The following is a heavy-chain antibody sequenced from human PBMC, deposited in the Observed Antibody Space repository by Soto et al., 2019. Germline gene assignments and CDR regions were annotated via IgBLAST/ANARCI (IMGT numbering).Heavy chain of an antibody. CDR1: GYTFIGFS. V-gene: IGHV1-2*02. D-gene: IGHD2-15*01. CDR2: INPKNGDT. CDR3: SKGRWTVGNCSRGSCYDGMDV. Sequence: ASVKVSCKSSGYTFIGFSLHWVRQAPGQGLEWMGWINPKNGDTYYAQKFQGRVTMTRDTSINTVYMELNSLKSDDTAVYYCSKGRWTVGNCSRGSCYDGMDVWGQGTTVTVSS. J-gene: IGHJ6*02.